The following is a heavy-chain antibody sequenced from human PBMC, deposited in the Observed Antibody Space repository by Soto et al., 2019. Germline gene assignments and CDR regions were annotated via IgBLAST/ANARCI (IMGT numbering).Heavy chain of an antibody. J-gene: IGHJ4*02. D-gene: IGHD2-8*01. Sequence: EVQLLESGGGLVQPGGSLRLSCAASGFTFSSYAMSWVRQAPGKGLEWVSAISGSGGSTYYADSVKGRFTISRDNSKNPLYLQMNSLRAEDTAVYYYAKDHRGINGVLDYWGQGTLVTVSS. V-gene: IGHV3-23*01. CDR2: ISGSGGST. CDR3: AKDHRGINGVLDY. CDR1: GFTFSSYA.